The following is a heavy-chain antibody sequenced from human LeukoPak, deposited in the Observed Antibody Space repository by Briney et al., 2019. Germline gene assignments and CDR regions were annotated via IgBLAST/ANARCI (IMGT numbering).Heavy chain of an antibody. J-gene: IGHJ4*02. V-gene: IGHV3-11*01. CDR1: GFTFSDYY. CDR3: AREERLRWTAY. CDR2: ISSSGSML. Sequence: GGSLRLSCTVSGFTFSDYYMSWVRQAPGKGLEWVSYISSSGSMLHYADSVEGRFTISRDNAKNSLYLQMNSLRAEDTAVYYCAREERLRWTAYWGQGTLVTVSS. D-gene: IGHD4-23*01.